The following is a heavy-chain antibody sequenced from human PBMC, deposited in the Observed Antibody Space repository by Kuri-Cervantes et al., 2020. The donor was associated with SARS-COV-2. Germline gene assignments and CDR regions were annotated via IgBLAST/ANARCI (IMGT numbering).Heavy chain of an antibody. V-gene: IGHV3-73*01. Sequence: GESLKISCAASGFTFSNAWMSWARQASGKGLEWVGRVRGKANSYATAYAASVKGRFTISRDDSKNMAYLQMNSLKTEDTAVYYCTTLIDYWGQGALVTVSS. CDR2: VRGKANSYAT. CDR3: TTLIDY. J-gene: IGHJ4*02. CDR1: GFTFSNAW.